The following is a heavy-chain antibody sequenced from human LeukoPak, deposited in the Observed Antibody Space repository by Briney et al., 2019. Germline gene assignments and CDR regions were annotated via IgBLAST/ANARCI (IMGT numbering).Heavy chain of an antibody. CDR1: GFTFSSYE. J-gene: IGHJ4*02. CDR2: ISSSGSTI. D-gene: IGHD3-22*01. CDR3: ASHGITMIIN. V-gene: IGHV3-48*03. Sequence: GGSLRLSCAASGFTFSSYEMNWVRQAPGEGLEWVSYISSSGSTIYYADSVKGRFTISRDDAKNSLYLQMNSLRAEDTAVYYCASHGITMIINWGQGTLVTVSS.